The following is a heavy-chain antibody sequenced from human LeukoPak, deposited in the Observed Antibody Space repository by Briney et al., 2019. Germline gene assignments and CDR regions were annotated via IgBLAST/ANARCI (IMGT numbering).Heavy chain of an antibody. D-gene: IGHD5-18*01. J-gene: IGHJ6*03. Sequence: ASVKVSCKASGYTFTTYDINWVRQATGQGLEWMGWMNPNSGNTGYAQKFQGRVTITRNTSISTAYMGLSSLRSEDTAVYYCARGFNSYGYYYYYYMDVWGKGTTVTVSS. CDR2: MNPNSGNT. CDR3: ARGFNSYGYYYYYYMDV. V-gene: IGHV1-8*03. CDR1: GYTFTTYD.